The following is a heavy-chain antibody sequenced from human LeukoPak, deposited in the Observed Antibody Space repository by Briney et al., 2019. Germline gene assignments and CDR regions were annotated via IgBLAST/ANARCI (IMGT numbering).Heavy chain of an antibody. D-gene: IGHD6-13*01. CDR3: ARGGSSWYYFDY. V-gene: IGHV4-30-2*01. CDR1: GGSISSGGYY. CDR2: IYHSGST. Sequence: SETRSLTCTVSGGSISSGGYYWSWIRQPPGKGLEWIGYIYHSGSTYYNPSLKSRVTISVDRSKNQFSLKLSSVTAADTAVYYCARGGSSWYYFDYWGQGTLVTVSS. J-gene: IGHJ4*02.